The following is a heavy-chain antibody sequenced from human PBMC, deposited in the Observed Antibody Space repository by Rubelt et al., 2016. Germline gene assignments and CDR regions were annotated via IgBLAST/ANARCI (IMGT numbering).Heavy chain of an antibody. D-gene: IGHD3-10*01. V-gene: IGHV3-9*01. CDR2: ISWNSGSI. Sequence: EVQLVESGGGLVQPGRSLRLSCAASGFTFDDYAMHWVRQAPGKGLEWVSGISWNSGSIGYADSVKGRFTISRDNAKNSLYLQMNSLRAEDTALYYCAKGAYGSGSYSRWFDPWGQGTLVTVSS. CDR3: AKGAYGSGSYSRWFDP. J-gene: IGHJ5*02. CDR1: GFTFDDYA.